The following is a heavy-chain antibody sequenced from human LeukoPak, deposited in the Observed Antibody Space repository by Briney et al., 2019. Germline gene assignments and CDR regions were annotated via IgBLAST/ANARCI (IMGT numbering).Heavy chain of an antibody. CDR3: ARHGSSAFRELYY. V-gene: IGHV5-10-1*01. D-gene: IGHD6-6*01. CDR2: IDPSDSYT. Sequence: GESLRISCKGSGYSLTSYWISWVHQLPGKGLEWMGKIDPSDSYTNYSPSFQGHVTISADKSISTAYLQWSSLKASDTAMYYCARHGSSAFRELYYWGQGTLVTVSS. CDR1: GYSLTSYW. J-gene: IGHJ4*02.